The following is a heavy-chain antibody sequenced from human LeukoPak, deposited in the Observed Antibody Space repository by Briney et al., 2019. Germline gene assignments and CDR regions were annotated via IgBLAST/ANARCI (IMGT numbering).Heavy chain of an antibody. J-gene: IGHJ6*03. V-gene: IGHV3-66*04. CDR1: GFTAGSNY. D-gene: IGHD1-7*01. CDR2: IYSGGST. CDR3: AKRRGLELTYYYYMDV. Sequence: GGSLRPSCAASGFTAGSNYISWVAQVPGRGWNWASVIYSGGSTYYADSVKGRFTISRDNSKNTLYLQMNSLRADDTAVYYCAKRRGLELTYYYYMDVWGKGTTVTVSS.